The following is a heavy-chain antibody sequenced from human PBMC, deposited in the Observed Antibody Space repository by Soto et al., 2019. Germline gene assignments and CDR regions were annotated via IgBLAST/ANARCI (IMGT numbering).Heavy chain of an antibody. CDR3: ARDTGYTFGSLNY. J-gene: IGHJ4*02. V-gene: IGHV1-3*01. CDR1: GYTFTDYA. D-gene: IGHD5-18*01. Sequence: HVELVQSGADVKKPEASVTISCKASGYTFTDYALHWVRQAPGQRLEWMGWMNAGVGNTLYSQKFQGRITITRDTSASTAYMELNSPKSEDTAIYYCARDTGYTFGSLNYWGPGTLVTVSS. CDR2: MNAGVGNT.